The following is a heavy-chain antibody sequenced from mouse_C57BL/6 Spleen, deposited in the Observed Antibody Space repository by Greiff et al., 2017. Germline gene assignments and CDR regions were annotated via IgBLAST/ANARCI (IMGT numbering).Heavy chain of an antibody. CDR3: AREGDYAWFAY. J-gene: IGHJ3*01. CDR2: IYPGGGYT. V-gene: IGHV1-63*01. D-gene: IGHD2-4*01. CDR1: GYTFTNYW. Sequence: QVQLQQSGAELVRPGTSVKMSCKASGYTFTNYWIGWAKQRPGHGLEWIGDIYPGGGYTNYNEKFKGKATLTADKSSSTAYMQFSSLTSEDSANYYCAREGDYAWFAYWGQGTLVTVSA.